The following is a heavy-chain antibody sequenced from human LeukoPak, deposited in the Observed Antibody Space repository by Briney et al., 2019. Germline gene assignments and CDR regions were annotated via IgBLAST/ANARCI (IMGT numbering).Heavy chain of an antibody. J-gene: IGHJ4*02. Sequence: SLRLSCAASGFTFDDYAMHWVRQAPGKGLEWVSGISWNSGSIGYADSVKGRFTISRDNAKNSLYLQMNSLRAEDTALYYCAVIETGTTVTTGHDYWGQGTLVTVSS. CDR1: GFTFDDYA. D-gene: IGHD4-17*01. CDR2: ISWNSGSI. V-gene: IGHV3-9*01. CDR3: AVIETGTTVTTGHDY.